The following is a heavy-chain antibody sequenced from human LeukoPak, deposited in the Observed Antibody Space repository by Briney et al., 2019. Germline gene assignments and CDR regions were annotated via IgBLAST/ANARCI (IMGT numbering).Heavy chain of an antibody. Sequence: GASVKVSCTASGYAFSYHGVNWVRQAPGQELEWMGWISGYNGHTSYAQKFQGRVMVTTDRSTNTAYLELRSLRSDDTAVYYCARVPNPRNTYGYNDKWGQGTLVTVSS. V-gene: IGHV1-18*04. D-gene: IGHD5-18*01. CDR3: ARVPNPRNTYGYNDK. J-gene: IGHJ4*02. CDR1: GYAFSYHG. CDR2: ISGYNGHT.